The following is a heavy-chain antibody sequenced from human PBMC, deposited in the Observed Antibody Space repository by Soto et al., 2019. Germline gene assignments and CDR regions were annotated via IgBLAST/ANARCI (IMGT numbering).Heavy chain of an antibody. D-gene: IGHD6-6*01. CDR2: IIPIFGTA. CDR3: ARVDSSSSLYYYYGMDV. J-gene: IGHJ6*02. Sequence: SVKVSCKASGGTFSSYAISWVRQAPGQGLEWMGGIIPIFGTANYAQKFQGRVTITAEESTSTAYMELSSLRSEDTAVYYCARVDSSSSLYYYYGMDVWGQGTTVTVSS. CDR1: GGTFSSYA. V-gene: IGHV1-69*13.